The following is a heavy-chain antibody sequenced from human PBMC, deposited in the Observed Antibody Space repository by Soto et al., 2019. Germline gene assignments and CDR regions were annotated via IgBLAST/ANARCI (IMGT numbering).Heavy chain of an antibody. CDR1: GGSLSGFY. CDR2: INHSGTT. V-gene: IGHV4-34*01. J-gene: IGHJ4*02. CDR3: ARGLLSNSDY. Sequence: QVELQQWGAGLLKPSVTLSLTCAVYGGSLSGFYWGWIRQPPGKGLEWIGEINHSGTTNYNPSLKSRVTISADTSKNQFSLRLRSVTAADTAVYYCARGLLSNSDYWGLGTLVTVSS.